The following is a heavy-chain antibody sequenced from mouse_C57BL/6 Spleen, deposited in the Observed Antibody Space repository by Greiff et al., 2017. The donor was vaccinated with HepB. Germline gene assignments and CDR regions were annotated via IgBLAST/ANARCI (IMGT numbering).Heavy chain of an antibody. CDR2: IDPEDGET. Sequence: EVQLQQSGAELVKPGASVKLSCKASGFNIKDYYMHWVKQRTEQGLEWIGRIDPEDGETKYAPKFHGKATNTAETSSNTAYLQLSSLTSEDTAVYYCARGGGSRYWGQGTTLTVSS. CDR1: GFNIKDYY. J-gene: IGHJ2*01. V-gene: IGHV14-2*01. D-gene: IGHD1-1*01. CDR3: ARGGGSRY.